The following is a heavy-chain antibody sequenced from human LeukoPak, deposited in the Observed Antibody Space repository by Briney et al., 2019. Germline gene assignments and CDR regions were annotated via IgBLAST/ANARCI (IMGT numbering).Heavy chain of an antibody. CDR2: ISTYKSHT. CDR3: AREDNDDYYYYGMDV. CDR1: GYTFSDYTFTNYG. J-gene: IGHJ6*02. Sequence: ASVKVSCKASGYTFSDYTFTNYGISWVRQAPGQGLEWMGWISTYKSHTNYAQKFQVRVTMITDTSTNTAYMELRSLRSDDTAVYYCAREDNDDYYYYGMDVWGQGTAVTVSS. D-gene: IGHD1-1*01. V-gene: IGHV1-18*01.